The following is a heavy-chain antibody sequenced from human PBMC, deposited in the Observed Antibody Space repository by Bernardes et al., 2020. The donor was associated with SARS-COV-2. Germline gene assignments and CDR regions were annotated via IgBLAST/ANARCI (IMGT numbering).Heavy chain of an antibody. CDR1: GFTFISYA. J-gene: IGHJ4*02. Sequence: GGSLRLSCAASGFTFISYAMSWVRQAPGKGLEWVSAISGSGGTTYYADSVKGRFTISRDNSKSTLYLQMNSLSSEDTAVYYCAKDSVGRVAEATGPWGPGTLVPVSP. D-gene: IGHD1-26*01. CDR2: ISGSGGTT. V-gene: IGHV3-23*01. CDR3: AKDSVGRVAEATGP.